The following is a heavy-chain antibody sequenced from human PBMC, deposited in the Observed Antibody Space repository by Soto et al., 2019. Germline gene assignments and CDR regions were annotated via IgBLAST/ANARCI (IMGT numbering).Heavy chain of an antibody. CDR3: ASGYDSSGYQDDY. J-gene: IGHJ4*02. CDR2: ISYDGSNK. V-gene: IGHV3-30-3*01. D-gene: IGHD3-22*01. Sequence: GGSLRLSCAASGFTFSSYAMHWVRQAPGKGLEWVAVISYDGSNKYYADSVKGRFTISRDNSKNTLYLQMNSLRAEDTAVYYCASGYDSSGYQDDYWGQGTLVTVSS. CDR1: GFTFSSYA.